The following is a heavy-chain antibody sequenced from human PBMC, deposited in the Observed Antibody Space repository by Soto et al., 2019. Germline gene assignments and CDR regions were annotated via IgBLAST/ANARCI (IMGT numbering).Heavy chain of an antibody. J-gene: IGHJ3*02. V-gene: IGHV4-59*08. CDR3: ARHTDCGSGSSCLGSDNMDTDAFDI. CDR2: IYYSGST. D-gene: IGHD3-10*01. Sequence: PSETLSLTCTVSGGSISSYYWSWIRQPPGKGLEWIGYIYYSGSTNYNPSLKSRVTISVDTSKNQFSLKLSSVTAADTAVYYCARHTDCGSGSSCLGSDNMDTDAFDIWGQGTMVTVSS. CDR1: GGSISSYY.